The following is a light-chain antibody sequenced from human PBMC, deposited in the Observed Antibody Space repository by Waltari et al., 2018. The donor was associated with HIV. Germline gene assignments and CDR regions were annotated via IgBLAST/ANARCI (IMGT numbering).Light chain of an antibody. V-gene: IGKV1-39*01. CDR1: QTIGIY. Sequence: DIQMTQSPSSLSASVGDRVTITCRASQTIGIYLNWYQQKPGKAPNLLIYAASRLQSGVQSRFRGSGSETDFTLTISSLQPEDFATYYCQQSYSTPPTFGGGTKVDIK. CDR3: QQSYSTPPT. CDR2: AAS. J-gene: IGKJ4*01.